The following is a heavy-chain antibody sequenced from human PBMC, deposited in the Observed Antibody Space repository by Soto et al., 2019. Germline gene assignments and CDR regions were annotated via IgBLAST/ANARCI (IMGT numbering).Heavy chain of an antibody. D-gene: IGHD5-18*01. CDR3: ARIGDTDMVMRGMDV. V-gene: IGHV1-8*01. J-gene: IGHJ6*02. Sequence: ASVKVSCKASGYTFTSYDINWVRQATGQGLEWMGWMNPNSGNTGYAQKFQGRVTMTRNTSISTAYMELSSLRSEDTAVYYCARIGDTDMVMRGMDVWGQGTTVTVSS. CDR2: MNPNSGNT. CDR1: GYTFTSYD.